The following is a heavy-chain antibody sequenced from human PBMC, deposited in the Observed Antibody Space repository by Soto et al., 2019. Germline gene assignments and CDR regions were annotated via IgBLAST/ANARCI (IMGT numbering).Heavy chain of an antibody. V-gene: IGHV5-10-1*01. D-gene: IGHD3-22*01. CDR3: ARQIYDSDTGPNFQYYFDS. CDR2: IDPSDSQT. CDR1: GCSCAGYW. J-gene: IGHJ4*02. Sequence: GESLKISCKGSGCSCAGYWITWVRQKPGKGLEWMGRIDPSDSQTYYSPSFRGHVTISVTKSITTVFLQWSSLRASDTAMYYCARQIYDSDTGPNFQYYFDSWGQGTPVTVSS.